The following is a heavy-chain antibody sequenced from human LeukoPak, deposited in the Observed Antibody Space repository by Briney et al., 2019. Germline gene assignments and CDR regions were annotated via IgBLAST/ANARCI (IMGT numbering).Heavy chain of an antibody. V-gene: IGHV3-11*04. J-gene: IGHJ3*02. CDR2: ISSSGSTI. D-gene: IGHD3-22*01. CDR1: GFTFSDYY. Sequence: GGSLRLSCAASGFTFSDYYMSWIRQAPGKGLEWVSYISSSGSTIYYADSVKGRFTISRDNAKNSLYLQMNSLRAEDTAVYYCAREEYYYDSSGYSRDAFDIWGQGTMVTVSS. CDR3: AREEYYYDSSGYSRDAFDI.